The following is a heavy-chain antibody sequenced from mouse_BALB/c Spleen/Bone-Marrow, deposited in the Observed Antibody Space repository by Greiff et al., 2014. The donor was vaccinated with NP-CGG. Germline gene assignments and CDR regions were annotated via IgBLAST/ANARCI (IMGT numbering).Heavy chain of an antibody. CDR2: IRYSGST. Sequence: VQLQQSGPDLVKPSQPLSLTCTVTGYSITSGYSWHWIRQFPGNKLEWMGYIRYSGSTNYNPSLKSRISITRDTSKNQFFLQLNSVTTEDTATYYCARSTMITTVDYWGQGTTLTVSS. V-gene: IGHV3-1*02. CDR3: ARSTMITTVDY. J-gene: IGHJ2*01. CDR1: GYSITSGYS. D-gene: IGHD2-4*01.